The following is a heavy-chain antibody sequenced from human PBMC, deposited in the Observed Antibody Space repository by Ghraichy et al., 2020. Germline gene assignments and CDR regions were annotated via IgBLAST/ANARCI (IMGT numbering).Heavy chain of an antibody. V-gene: IGHV4-59*01. CDR1: GGSISGYY. CDR3: ARLRAMTPAHNFAHSLDV. CDR2: IHYSGTT. Sequence: SETLSLTCAVSGGSISGYYWSWIRKPPGQGLEWIGYIHYSGTTNYNPSLESRVTLSVDMSKNQFSLGLTSVTAADTAIYYCARLRAMTPAHNFAHSLDVWGIGTTVTVSS. J-gene: IGHJ6*03. D-gene: IGHD1-1*01.